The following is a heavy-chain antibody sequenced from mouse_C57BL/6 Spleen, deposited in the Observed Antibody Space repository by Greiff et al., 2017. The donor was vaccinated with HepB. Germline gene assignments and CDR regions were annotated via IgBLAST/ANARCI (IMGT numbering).Heavy chain of an antibody. CDR2: INPNNGGT. D-gene: IGHD1-1*01. Sequence: EVQLQQSGPELVKPGASVKMSCKASGYTFTDYNMHWVKQSHGKSLEWIGYINPNNGGTSYNQKFKGKATLTVNKSSSTAYMELRSLTSEDSAVYYCARWDYYGSSYGRDWYFDVWGTGTTVTVSS. CDR1: GYTFTDYN. J-gene: IGHJ1*03. CDR3: ARWDYYGSSYGRDWYFDV. V-gene: IGHV1-22*01.